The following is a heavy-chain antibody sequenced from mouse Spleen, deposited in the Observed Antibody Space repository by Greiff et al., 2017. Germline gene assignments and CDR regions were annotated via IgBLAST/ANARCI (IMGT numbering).Heavy chain of an antibody. CDR3: ANLPYWYFDV. V-gene: IGHV3-6*01. J-gene: IGHJ1*01. D-gene: IGHD5-1*01. Sequence: EVKLVESGPGLVKPSQSLSLTCSVTGYSITSGYYWNWIRQFPGNKLEWMGYISYDGSNNYNPSLKNRISITRDTSKNQFFLKLNSVTTEDTATYYCANLPYWYFDVWGAGTTVTVSS. CDR2: ISYDGSN. CDR1: GYSITSGYY.